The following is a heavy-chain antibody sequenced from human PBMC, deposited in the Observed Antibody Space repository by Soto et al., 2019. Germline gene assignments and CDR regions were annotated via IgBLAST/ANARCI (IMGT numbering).Heavy chain of an antibody. V-gene: IGHV1-18*01. CDR1: GYTFTSYG. J-gene: IGHJ4*02. CDR3: ARDPHPSYDSSPYYFDY. D-gene: IGHD3-22*01. CDR2: ISAYNGNT. Sequence: QVQLVQSGAEVKKPGASVKVSCKASGYTFTSYGISWVRQAPGQGLEWMGWISAYNGNTNYAQKLQGRVTMTTDTSTSTASMELRSLRSDDTAVYYCARDPHPSYDSSPYYFDYWGQGTLVTVSS.